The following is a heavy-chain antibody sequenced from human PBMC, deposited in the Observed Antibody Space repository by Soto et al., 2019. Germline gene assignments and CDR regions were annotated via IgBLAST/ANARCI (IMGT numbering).Heavy chain of an antibody. Sequence: ASVKVSCKASGYTFTGYYIHWVRQAPGQGLEWMGWINPNSGGTNYAQKFQGRVTMTRDTSISTAYMELSRVRSDDTAVYYCARPRDYSSSSLDYWGQGTMVTVYS. CDR2: INPNSGGT. J-gene: IGHJ4*02. V-gene: IGHV1-2*02. D-gene: IGHD6-6*01. CDR1: GYTFTGYY. CDR3: ARPRDYSSSSLDY.